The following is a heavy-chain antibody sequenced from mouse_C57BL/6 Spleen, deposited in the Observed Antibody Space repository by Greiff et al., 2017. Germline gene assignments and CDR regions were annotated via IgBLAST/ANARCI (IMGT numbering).Heavy chain of an antibody. V-gene: IGHV1-81*01. CDR2: IYPRSGNT. J-gene: IGHJ4*01. CDR1: GYTFTSYG. Sequence: VQLQQSGAELARPGASVKLSCKASGYTFTSYGISWVKQRTGQGLEWIGEIYPRSGNTYYNEKVTGKATLTADNSSSTAYVELRSLTSEDSAVYVCAREGYLNLLLRPPGSMYCWGQGTSVTVAS. D-gene: IGHD1-1*01. CDR3: AREGYLNLLLRPPGSMYC.